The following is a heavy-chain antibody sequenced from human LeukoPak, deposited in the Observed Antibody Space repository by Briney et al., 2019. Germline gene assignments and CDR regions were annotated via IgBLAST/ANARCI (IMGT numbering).Heavy chain of an antibody. D-gene: IGHD6-13*01. CDR1: GFTFSSYG. V-gene: IGHV3-30*03. CDR2: ISYDGSNK. Sequence: GGSLRLSCAASGFTFSSYGMHWVRQAPGKGLEWVAVISYDGSNKYYADSVKGRFTISRDNSKNTLYLQMNSLRAEDTAVYYCARGTGYSSSFWGQGTLVTVSS. CDR3: ARGTGYSSSF. J-gene: IGHJ4*02.